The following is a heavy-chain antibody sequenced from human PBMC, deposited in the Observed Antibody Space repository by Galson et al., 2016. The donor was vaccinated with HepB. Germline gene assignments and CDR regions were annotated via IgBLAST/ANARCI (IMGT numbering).Heavy chain of an antibody. Sequence: SLRLSCAASGFTFRSYGMHWVRRAPGKGLDWVAVISHDGTTTYSADSVKGRFTISRDNSKHTLYLQMTSLRPEDTAIYYCAGAFDYWGQGILVTVSS. CDR3: AGAFDY. CDR2: ISHDGTTT. CDR1: GFTFRSYG. V-gene: IGHV3-30*03. J-gene: IGHJ4*02.